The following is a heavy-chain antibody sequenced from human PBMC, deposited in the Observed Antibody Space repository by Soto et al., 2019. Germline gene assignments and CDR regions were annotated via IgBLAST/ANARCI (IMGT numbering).Heavy chain of an antibody. CDR1: GGSISSGGYY. CDR2: IYYSGST. J-gene: IGHJ4*02. V-gene: IGHV4-31*03. CDR3: ARRRRVDHFDY. D-gene: IGHD3-10*01. Sequence: QVQLQVSGPGLVKPSQTLSLTCTVSGGSISSGGYYWSWIRQHPGKGLEWIGNIYYSGSTYYNPSLKSRITISVDTSKNQFSLELSSVTAADTAVYYCARRRRVDHFDYWGQGTLVTVSS.